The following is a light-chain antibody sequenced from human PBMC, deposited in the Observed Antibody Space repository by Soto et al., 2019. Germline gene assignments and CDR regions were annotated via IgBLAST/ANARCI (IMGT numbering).Light chain of an antibody. Sequence: DIQMTQSPSTLSASVGDRVTITCRASQSISSWLAWYQQKPGKAPKLLIYKASSLESGVPSRFSGSGSGTEFPLTISSLQPGDFATYYCQQYNSYWTFGQGTKVEIK. CDR3: QQYNSYWT. J-gene: IGKJ1*01. CDR2: KAS. CDR1: QSISSW. V-gene: IGKV1-5*03.